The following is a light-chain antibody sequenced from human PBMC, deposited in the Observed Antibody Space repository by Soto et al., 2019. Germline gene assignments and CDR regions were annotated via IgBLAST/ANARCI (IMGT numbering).Light chain of an antibody. CDR1: QSASTF. CDR3: QQYSTYTPRT. CDR2: DAS. Sequence: DIQMTQSPSTLSASVGDRVTITCRASQSASTFLAWYQQKPGQAPKLLIYDASTLQSGVPSRFSGSGSGTEFTLTISSLQPDDFATYYCQQYSTYTPRTFGQGTKVDIK. J-gene: IGKJ1*01. V-gene: IGKV1-5*01.